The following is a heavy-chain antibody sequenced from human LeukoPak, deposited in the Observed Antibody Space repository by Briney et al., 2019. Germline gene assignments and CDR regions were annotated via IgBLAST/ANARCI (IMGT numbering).Heavy chain of an antibody. CDR2: ISSSSSTI. D-gene: IGHD3-10*01. CDR1: GFTFSSYS. J-gene: IGHJ4*02. V-gene: IGHV3-48*04. Sequence: PGGSLRLSCAASGFTFSSYSMNWVRQAPGKGLEWVSYISSSSSTIYYADSGKGRFTISRDNAKNSLYLQMNSLRAEDTAVYYCARKGKASGFDYWGQGTLVTVSS. CDR3: ARKGKASGFDY.